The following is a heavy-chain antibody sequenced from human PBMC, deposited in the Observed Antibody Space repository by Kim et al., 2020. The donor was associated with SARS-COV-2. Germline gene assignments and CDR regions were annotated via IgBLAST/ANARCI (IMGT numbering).Heavy chain of an antibody. CDR1: GYSLIKYG. J-gene: IGHJ4*02. CDR2: ISFYNGDT. Sequence: ASVKVSCRSSGYSLIKYGVTWVRQVPGQGLEWMGWISFYNGDTKYAKNFRGRATITTDTSTRTTYMELRSLRSDDTAVYYCVRGGDYDFWSGHLALDYWGQGTLVTVSS. D-gene: IGHD3-3*01. CDR3: VRGGDYDFWSGHLALDY. V-gene: IGHV1-18*01.